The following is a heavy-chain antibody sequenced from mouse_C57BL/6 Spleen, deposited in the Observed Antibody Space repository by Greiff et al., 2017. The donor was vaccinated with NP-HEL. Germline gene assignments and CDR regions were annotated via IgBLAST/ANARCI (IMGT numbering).Heavy chain of an antibody. Sequence: VKLMESGPELVKPGASVKISCKASGYAFSSSWMNWVKQRPGKGLEWIGRIYPGDGDTNYNGKFKGKATLTADKSSSTAYMQLSSLTSEDSAVYFCARSGISNFYAMDYWGQGTSVTVSS. D-gene: IGHD2-5*01. V-gene: IGHV1-82*01. J-gene: IGHJ4*01. CDR3: ARSGISNFYAMDY. CDR1: GYAFSSSW. CDR2: IYPGDGDT.